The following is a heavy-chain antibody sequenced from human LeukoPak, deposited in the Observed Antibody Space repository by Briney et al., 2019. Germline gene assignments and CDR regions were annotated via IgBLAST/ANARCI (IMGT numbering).Heavy chain of an antibody. CDR1: GFTFRNYD. V-gene: IGHV3-7*04. Sequence: GGSLRLSCAASGFTFRNYDMTWVRQAPGKGLEWVANIKQDGSEKYYVDSVKGRFTISRDNAENSLYLQMNSLRAEDTAVYYCARDLSSLAPSFDNWGQGTLVTVSS. CDR2: IKQDGSEK. J-gene: IGHJ4*02. CDR3: ARDLSSLAPSFDN. D-gene: IGHD6-19*01.